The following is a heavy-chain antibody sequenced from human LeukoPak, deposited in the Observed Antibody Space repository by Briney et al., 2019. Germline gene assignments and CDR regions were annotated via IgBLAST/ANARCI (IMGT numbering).Heavy chain of an antibody. Sequence: PGGSLRLSCTVSGFTVSSNSMSWVRQAPGKGLEWVSFIYSDNTHYSDSVKGRFTISRDNSKNTLYLQMNSLRAEDTAVYYCARDFRGGYDFWSGYYTPYYFDYWGQGTLVTVSP. D-gene: IGHD3-3*01. V-gene: IGHV3-53*01. CDR1: GFTVSSNS. CDR3: ARDFRGGYDFWSGYYTPYYFDY. CDR2: IYSDNT. J-gene: IGHJ4*02.